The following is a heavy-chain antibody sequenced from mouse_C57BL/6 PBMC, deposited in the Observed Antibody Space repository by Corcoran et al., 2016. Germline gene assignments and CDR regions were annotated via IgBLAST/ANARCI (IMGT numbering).Heavy chain of an antibody. CDR2: INTYSGVP. D-gene: IGHD2-4*01. V-gene: IGHV9-3*01. Sequence: QIQLVQSGPELKKPGETVKISCKASGYTFTTYGMSWVKQAPGKGLKWMGWINTYSGVPTYADDFKGRFAFSLETSASTAYLQINNLKNEDTATYFCARFRIYYDYDDFDYWGQGTTLTVSS. CDR3: ARFRIYYDYDDFDY. J-gene: IGHJ2*01. CDR1: GYTFTTYG.